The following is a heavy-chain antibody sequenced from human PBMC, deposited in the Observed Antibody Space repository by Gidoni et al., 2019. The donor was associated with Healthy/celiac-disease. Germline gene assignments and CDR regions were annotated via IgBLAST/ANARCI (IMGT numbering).Heavy chain of an antibody. J-gene: IGHJ4*02. Sequence: EVQLVESGGGLVKPGGSLRLSWAASGFTVSNAWINWVRQAPGKGLGWFGRIKSKTDGGTTDYAAPVKGRFTISRDDSKTTLYLQMNSLKTEDTAVYYCTTGSDYGPSDYWGQGTLVTVSS. CDR3: TTGSDYGPSDY. CDR1: GFTVSNAW. CDR2: IKSKTDGGTT. D-gene: IGHD3-10*01. V-gene: IGHV3-15*07.